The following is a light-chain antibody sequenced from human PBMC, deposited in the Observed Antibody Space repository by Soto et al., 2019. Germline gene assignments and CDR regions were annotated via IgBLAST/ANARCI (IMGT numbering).Light chain of an antibody. V-gene: IGKV3-15*01. Sequence: EVGMTQSPATLSVFPGERVTLSCRASESVGSNLAWYQQKPGQAPRLLIYGASTRATGVPARFSGSGSGTEFTLTISSVQSEDFALYYCQQYNNWLTFGGGTKVEIE. CDR2: GAS. CDR1: ESVGSN. CDR3: QQYNNWLT. J-gene: IGKJ4*01.